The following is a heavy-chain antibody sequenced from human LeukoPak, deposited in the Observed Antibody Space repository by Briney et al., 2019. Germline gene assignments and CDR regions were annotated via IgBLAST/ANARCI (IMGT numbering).Heavy chain of an antibody. CDR1: GFTFSNAW. CDR2: IKSKTDGGTT. J-gene: IGHJ4*02. Sequence: GGSLRLSCAASGFTFSNAWMSWVRQAPGKGLEWVGRIKSKTDGGTTDYAAPVKGRFTISRDDSKNTLYLQMNSLKTEDTAVYYCTTAPFGTEEYSGYDLTIRGFDYWGQGTLVTVSS. D-gene: IGHD5-12*01. V-gene: IGHV3-15*01. CDR3: TTAPFGTEEYSGYDLTIRGFDY.